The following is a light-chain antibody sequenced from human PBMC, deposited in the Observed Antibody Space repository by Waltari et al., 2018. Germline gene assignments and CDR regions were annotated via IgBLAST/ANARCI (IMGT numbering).Light chain of an antibody. J-gene: IGKJ1*01. Sequence: EIVMTQSPASLSLSPGERATLSCRASQSVTTHLAWYQQKPGQAPRLLIYGASTRAAGIPVRFSGSGSGTEFTLTVSGLQSEDFAIYYCQQYNDWPPWTFGQGTKVEIK. CDR2: GAS. V-gene: IGKV3-15*01. CDR1: QSVTTH. CDR3: QQYNDWPPWT.